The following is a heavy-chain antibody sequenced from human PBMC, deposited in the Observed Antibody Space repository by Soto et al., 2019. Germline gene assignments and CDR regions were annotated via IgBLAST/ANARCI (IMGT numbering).Heavy chain of an antibody. Sequence: SETLSLTCTVSGGSIDVNNYYWGWVRQPPGKGLEWIGSVSYSGTTYYSPSLKSRVFTSIDTSRNQFSLKLASVTATDTAVYYCARQNLDDPAYFVYWSQGTLDTVSS. D-gene: IGHD3-3*01. CDR2: VSYSGTT. J-gene: IGHJ4*02. V-gene: IGHV4-39*01. CDR1: GGSIDVNNYY. CDR3: ARQNLDDPAYFVY.